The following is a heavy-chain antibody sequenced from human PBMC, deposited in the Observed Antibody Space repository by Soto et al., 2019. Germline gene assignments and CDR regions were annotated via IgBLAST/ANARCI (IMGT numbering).Heavy chain of an antibody. Sequence: ASVKVSCKASGYTFTSYDINWVRQATGQGLEWMGWMNPNSGNTGYAQKFQGRVTMTRNTSISTAYMELSSLRSEDTAVYYCARRIVVVPAAINWFDPWGQGTLVTVSS. CDR1: GYTFTSYD. J-gene: IGHJ5*02. V-gene: IGHV1-8*01. CDR3: ARRIVVVPAAINWFDP. D-gene: IGHD2-2*01. CDR2: MNPNSGNT.